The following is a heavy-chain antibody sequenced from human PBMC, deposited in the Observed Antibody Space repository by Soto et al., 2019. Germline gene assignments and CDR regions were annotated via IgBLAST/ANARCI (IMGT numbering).Heavy chain of an antibody. Sequence: QVQLVQSGAEVKKPGSSVKVSCKASGGTFSSYTISWVRQAPGQGLEWMGRIIPILGIANYAQKFQGRVTITADKTTSTAYMELSSLRSEYTAVYYGERGRPHYDILTGYTHWGQGTLVTVSS. V-gene: IGHV1-69*02. CDR1: GGTFSSYT. D-gene: IGHD3-9*01. CDR2: IIPILGIA. CDR3: ERGRPHYDILTGYTH. J-gene: IGHJ4*02.